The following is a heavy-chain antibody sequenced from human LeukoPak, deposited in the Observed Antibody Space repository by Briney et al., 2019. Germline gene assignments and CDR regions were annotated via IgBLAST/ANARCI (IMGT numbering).Heavy chain of an antibody. CDR1: GGTFSSYA. Sequence: ASVKVSCKASGGTFSSYAISWVRQAPGQGLEWMGRIIPIFGTANYAQKFQGRVTITTDESTSTAYMELSSLRSEDTAVYYCTRNDTSRYLTAYWGQGTLVTVSS. V-gene: IGHV1-69*05. CDR3: TRNDTSRYLTAY. CDR2: IIPIFGTA. J-gene: IGHJ1*01. D-gene: IGHD3-22*01.